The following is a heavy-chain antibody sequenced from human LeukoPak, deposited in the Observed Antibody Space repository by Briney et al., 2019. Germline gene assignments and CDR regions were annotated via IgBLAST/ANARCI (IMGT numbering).Heavy chain of an antibody. CDR2: ISTYNGNT. J-gene: IGHJ4*02. CDR3: AKDRWRDGSSSFDN. CDR1: GYTFTSSS. Sequence: ASVKVSCKASGYTFTSSSMNWVRLAPGRGLEWMGWISTYNGNTNYAQKLQGRVTMTTDTSTSTAYMELRSLRSDDTAVYYCAKDRWRDGSSSFDNWGQGTLVTVSS. V-gene: IGHV1-18*01. D-gene: IGHD6-6*01.